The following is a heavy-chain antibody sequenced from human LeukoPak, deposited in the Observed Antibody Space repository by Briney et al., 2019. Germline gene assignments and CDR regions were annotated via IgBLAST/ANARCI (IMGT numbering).Heavy chain of an antibody. CDR1: GGSFSGYY. Sequence: SETLSLTCAVYGGSFSGYYWSWIRQPPGKGLEWIGEINHSGSTNYNPSLKSRVTISVDTSKNQFSLKLSSVTAADTAVYYCARGRIAVAGYYYYYIDVWGKGTTVTVSS. J-gene: IGHJ6*03. D-gene: IGHD6-19*01. CDR2: INHSGST. CDR3: ARGRIAVAGYYYYYIDV. V-gene: IGHV4-34*01.